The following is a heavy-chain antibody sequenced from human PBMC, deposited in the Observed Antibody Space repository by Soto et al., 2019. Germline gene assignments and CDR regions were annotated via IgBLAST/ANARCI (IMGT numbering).Heavy chain of an antibody. Sequence: GGSLRLSCAASGFTFSDYYMSWIRQAPGKGLEWVSYISSSGSSIYYADSVKGRFTISRDNAKNSLYLQMNSPRAEDTAVYYCASYSSGWYYFDYWGQGTLVTVSS. CDR2: ISSSGSSI. D-gene: IGHD6-19*01. CDR1: GFTFSDYY. J-gene: IGHJ4*02. CDR3: ASYSSGWYYFDY. V-gene: IGHV3-11*01.